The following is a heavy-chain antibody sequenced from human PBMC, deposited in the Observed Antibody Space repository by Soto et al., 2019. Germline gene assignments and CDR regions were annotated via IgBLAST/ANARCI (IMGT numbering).Heavy chain of an antibody. CDR2: INASNGNT. CDR1: GYTFTSYA. CDR3: AIDVHGYGDSDY. Sequence: GASVKVSCKASGYTFTSYAMHWVRQAPGQGPEWMGWINASNGNTNYSQKFQGRVTFTRDTSTSTLYMELSSLRSEDSAVYYCAIDVHGYGDSDYWFQGSLVTVCS. J-gene: IGHJ4*02. D-gene: IGHD4-17*01. V-gene: IGHV1-3*01.